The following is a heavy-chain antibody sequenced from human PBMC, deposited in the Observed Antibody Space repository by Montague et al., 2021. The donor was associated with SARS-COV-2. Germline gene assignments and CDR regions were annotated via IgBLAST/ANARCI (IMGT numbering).Heavy chain of an antibody. J-gene: IGHJ5*02. CDR3: ARERYSFSFCRGSTWFGP. D-gene: IGHD3-9*01. Sequence: SETLSLTCSGHGGWYRGDYRSWTRQNSRKGLEWYGEINHSGSTNYNPSLKSRVTISVDTSKNQFSLKLSSVTAADTAVYYCARERYSFSFCRGSTWFGPWGQGTLVTVSS. V-gene: IGHV4-34*01. CDR1: GGWYRGDY. CDR2: INHSGST.